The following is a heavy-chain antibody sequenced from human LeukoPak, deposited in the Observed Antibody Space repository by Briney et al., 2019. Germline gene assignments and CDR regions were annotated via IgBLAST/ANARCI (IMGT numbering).Heavy chain of an antibody. J-gene: IGHJ4*02. CDR1: GFTFSSYA. V-gene: IGHV3-23*01. D-gene: IGHD5-24*01. CDR3: AKKERWLQLPAPFDY. CDR2: ISDSGGST. Sequence: GGSLRLSCAASGFTFSSYAMSWVRQAPGKGLEWVSAISDSGGSTYYADSVKGRFTISRDNSKNTLYLQMNSLRAEDTAVYYCAKKERWLQLPAPFDYWGQGTLVTVSS.